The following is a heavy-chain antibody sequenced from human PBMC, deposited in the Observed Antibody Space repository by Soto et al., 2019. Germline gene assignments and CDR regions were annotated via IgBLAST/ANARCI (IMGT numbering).Heavy chain of an antibody. J-gene: IGHJ6*02. D-gene: IGHD3-9*01. CDR1: GGSFSGYY. V-gene: IGHV4-34*01. Sequence: PSETLSLTCAVYGGSFSGYYWSWIRQPPGKGLEWIGEINHSGSTNYNPSLKSRVTISVDTSKNQFSLKLSSVTAADTAVYYCARRIRYFGPERRDYYYYGMDVWGQGTTVT. CDR3: ARRIRYFGPERRDYYYYGMDV. CDR2: INHSGST.